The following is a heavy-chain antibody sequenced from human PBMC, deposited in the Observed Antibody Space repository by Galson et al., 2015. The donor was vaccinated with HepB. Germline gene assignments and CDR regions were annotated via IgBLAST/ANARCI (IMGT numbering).Heavy chain of an antibody. Sequence: PALVKPTQTLTLTCTFSGFSLSTSGMCVSWLRQPPGKALEWLALIDWDDDKYYSTSLKTRLTISKDTSKNQVVLTRTKMDPVDTATYYCARAPGAAAAWAFDIWGQGTMVTVSS. D-gene: IGHD6-13*01. J-gene: IGHJ3*02. CDR1: GFSLSTSGMC. CDR2: IDWDDDK. V-gene: IGHV2-70*01. CDR3: ARAPGAAAAWAFDI.